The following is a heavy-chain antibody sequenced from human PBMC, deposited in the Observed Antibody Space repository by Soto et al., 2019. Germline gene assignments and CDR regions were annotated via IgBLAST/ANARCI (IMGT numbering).Heavy chain of an antibody. CDR2: IYYSGST. V-gene: IGHV4-61*01. CDR3: ARDLGGGWDRDG. CDR1: GVSVSSGSYY. D-gene: IGHD3-16*01. J-gene: IGHJ6*02. Sequence: SDTLSLTSPASGVSVSSGSYYLRWLRPPPGKGLEWIGYIYYSGSTNYNPSLKSRVTISVDTSKNQFSLKLSSVTAADTAVYYCARDLGGGWDRDGWGQGNTVTLS.